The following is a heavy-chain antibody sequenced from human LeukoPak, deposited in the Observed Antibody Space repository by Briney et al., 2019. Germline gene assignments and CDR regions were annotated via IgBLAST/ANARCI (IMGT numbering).Heavy chain of an antibody. CDR3: ARGVGSSWPGWFDP. J-gene: IGHJ5*02. CDR1: GFSFSSYW. CDR2: ISSSSSYI. Sequence: GGSLRLSCAASGFSFSSYWMHWVRQAPGKGLEWASSISSSSSYIYYADSVKGRFTISRDNAKNSLYLQMNSLRAEDTAVYYCARGVGSSWPGWFDPWGQGTLVTVSS. V-gene: IGHV3-21*01. D-gene: IGHD6-13*01.